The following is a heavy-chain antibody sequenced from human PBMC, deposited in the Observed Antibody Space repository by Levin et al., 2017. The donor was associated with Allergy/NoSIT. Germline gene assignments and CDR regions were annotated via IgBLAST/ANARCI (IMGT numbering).Heavy chain of an antibody. V-gene: IGHV3-21*01. CDR2: ISSTSSYI. CDR1: GFTFSPYS. Sequence: GGSLRLSCAASGFTFSPYSMNWVRQAPGKGLEWVSSISSTSSYIYYADSVRGRFTISRDNAKNSLYLQMNSLRAEDTAVYYCARDGPYGGNSIDYWGQGTLVTVSS. D-gene: IGHD4-23*01. CDR3: ARDGPYGGNSIDY. J-gene: IGHJ4*02.